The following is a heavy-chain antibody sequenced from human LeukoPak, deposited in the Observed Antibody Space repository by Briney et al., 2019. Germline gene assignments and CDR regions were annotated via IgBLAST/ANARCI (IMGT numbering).Heavy chain of an antibody. V-gene: IGHV1-3*01. CDR3: ASARSTTWWKQVSIWFDP. J-gene: IGHJ5*02. CDR1: GYTFTSYA. Sequence: ASVKVSCKAPGYTFTSYAMHWVRQAPGQRLEWMGWINAGNGNTKYSQKFQGRVTITRDTSASTAYMELSSPRSEDTAVYYCASARSTTWWKQVSIWFDPWGQGTLVTVSS. D-gene: IGHD5-18*01. CDR2: INAGNGNT.